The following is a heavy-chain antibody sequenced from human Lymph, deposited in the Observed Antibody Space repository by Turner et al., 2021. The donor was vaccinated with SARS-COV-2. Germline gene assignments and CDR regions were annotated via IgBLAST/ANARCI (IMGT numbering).Heavy chain of an antibody. CDR1: GFTFSTYA. V-gene: IGHV3-30*04. J-gene: IGHJ6*02. CDR3: ARYASGGYFYYGMDV. Sequence: QLQLVESGGGVVQPWRSLRLSCAASGFTFSTYAIYWVRQAPGKGLEWVAVISYDGSNKYYADSVKGRFTISRDNSKNTLYLQMNSLRAEDTAVYYCARYASGGYFYYGMDVWGQGTTVTVSS. D-gene: IGHD3-10*01. CDR2: ISYDGSNK.